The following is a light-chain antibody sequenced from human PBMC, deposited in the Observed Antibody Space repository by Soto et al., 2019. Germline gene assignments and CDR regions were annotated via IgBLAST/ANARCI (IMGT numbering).Light chain of an antibody. V-gene: IGLV2-14*01. J-gene: IGLJ2*01. CDR2: DVN. CDR3: SSYTSSSTLVV. Sequence: QSALTQPASVSGCPGQSITISCTGTSSDDGGYNYVSWYQQHPGKAPKLMIYDVNNRPSGVSNRFSGSKSGNTASLTISGLQAEDEADYYCSSYTSSSTLVVFGGGTKLTVL. CDR1: SSDDGGYNY.